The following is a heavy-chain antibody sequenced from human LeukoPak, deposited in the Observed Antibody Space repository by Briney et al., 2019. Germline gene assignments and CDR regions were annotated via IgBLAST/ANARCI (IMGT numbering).Heavy chain of an antibody. Sequence: GGSLRLSCAASGFTFDDYGMSWVRQAPGKGLEWVSGINWNGGSTGYADSVKGRFTISRDNAKNSLYLQMNSLRAEDTAVYYCARDWYYDILTGYYPPFDYWGQGTLVTVSS. D-gene: IGHD3-9*01. V-gene: IGHV3-20*04. CDR2: INWNGGST. CDR3: ARDWYYDILTGYYPPFDY. CDR1: GFTFDDYG. J-gene: IGHJ4*02.